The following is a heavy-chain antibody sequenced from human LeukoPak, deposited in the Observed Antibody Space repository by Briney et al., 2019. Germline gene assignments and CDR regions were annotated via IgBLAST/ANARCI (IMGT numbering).Heavy chain of an antibody. CDR1: GYSFTNYY. J-gene: IGHJ4*02. CDR2: INPSGGGT. CDR3: ARETDIAVAANYFDY. D-gene: IGHD6-19*01. V-gene: IGHV1-46*01. Sequence: ASVKVSCKASGYSFTNYYIHWVRQAPGQGPEWMGIINPSGGGTTYAPKFQGRVTMTKDTSTNTVYMVLSSLGSADTALYYCARETDIAVAANYFDYWGQGTLVTVSS.